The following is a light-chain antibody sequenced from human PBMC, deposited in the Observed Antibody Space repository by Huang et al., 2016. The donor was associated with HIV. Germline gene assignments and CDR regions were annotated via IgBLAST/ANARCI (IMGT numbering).Light chain of an antibody. Sequence: EIVLTQFPATLSLSPGERASQSVSTCLSWYQQKPGQAPRLLIYEASKRATGFPARFRGSGSGTDVTLTISSLEPEDCAGYYWQQGSNWPFTFGPGTKVDIK. CDR1: QSVSTC. CDR3: QQGSNWPFT. J-gene: IGKJ3*01. V-gene: IGKV3-11*01. CDR2: EAS.